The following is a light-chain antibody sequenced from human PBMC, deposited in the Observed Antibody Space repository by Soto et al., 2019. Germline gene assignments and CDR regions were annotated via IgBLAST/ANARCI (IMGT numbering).Light chain of an antibody. CDR3: IQSLQSPLT. CDR2: LDS. CDR1: QSLLHITGYNY. Sequence: DIVVPQSPLALPVTAGEPASIFCLSSQSLLHITGYNYLDWYLQKTGQAPQILIYLDSNRESGVPYRLSGSGSGTDFKLKISRVEAEDFGVYYCIQSLQSPLTCGGGTKVDIK. V-gene: IGKV2-28*01. J-gene: IGKJ4*01.